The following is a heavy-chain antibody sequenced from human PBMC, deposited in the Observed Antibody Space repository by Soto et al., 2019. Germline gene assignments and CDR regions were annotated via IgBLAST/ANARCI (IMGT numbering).Heavy chain of an antibody. D-gene: IGHD6-13*01. CDR3: ARAEVGIAAAGDWYFDL. Sequence: SETLSLTCAVYGGSFSGYYWSWIRQPPGKGLEWIGEINHSGSTNYNPSLKSRVAISVDTSKNQFSLKLSSVTAADTAVYYCARAEVGIAAAGDWYFDLWGRGTLVTVSS. V-gene: IGHV4-34*01. CDR2: INHSGST. CDR1: GGSFSGYY. J-gene: IGHJ2*01.